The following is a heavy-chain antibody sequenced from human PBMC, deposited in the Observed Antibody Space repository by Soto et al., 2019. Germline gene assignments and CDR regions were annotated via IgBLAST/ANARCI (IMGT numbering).Heavy chain of an antibody. CDR1: GGTFSSYT. D-gene: IGHD6-6*01. CDR2: IIPILGIA. Sequence: SVKVSCKASGGTFSSYTISWVRQAPGQGLEWMGRIIPILGIANYAQKFQGRVTITADKSTSTAYMELSSLRSEDTAVYYCARDFGPAPNSSSTWGQGTLVTVSS. V-gene: IGHV1-69*04. J-gene: IGHJ5*02. CDR3: ARDFGPAPNSSST.